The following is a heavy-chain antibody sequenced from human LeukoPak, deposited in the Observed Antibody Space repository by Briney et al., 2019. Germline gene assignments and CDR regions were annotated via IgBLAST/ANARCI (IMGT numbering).Heavy chain of an antibody. D-gene: IGHD6-13*01. Sequence: GRSLRLSCAASGFTFSSYGMHWVRQAPGKGLEWVAVISYDGSNKYYADSVKGRFTISRDNSKNTLCLQMNSLRAEDTAVYYCAKDLGIAAAGTLEYWGQGTLVTVSS. CDR2: ISYDGSNK. V-gene: IGHV3-30*18. J-gene: IGHJ4*01. CDR1: GFTFSSYG. CDR3: AKDLGIAAAGTLEY.